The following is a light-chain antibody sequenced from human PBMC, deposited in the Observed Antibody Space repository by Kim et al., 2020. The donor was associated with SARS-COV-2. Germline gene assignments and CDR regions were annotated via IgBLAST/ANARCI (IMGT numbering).Light chain of an antibody. J-gene: IGKJ4*01. Sequence: EIVMTQSPVALSVSPGERATLSCRASQSVSSNLAWYQQKPGQSPRLLIYGASTRATDIPARFSGSGSGTEFTLTISSLQSEDFAVYYCQQYNDWPLTLGGGTKVDIK. V-gene: IGKV3-15*01. CDR1: QSVSSN. CDR3: QQYNDWPLT. CDR2: GAS.